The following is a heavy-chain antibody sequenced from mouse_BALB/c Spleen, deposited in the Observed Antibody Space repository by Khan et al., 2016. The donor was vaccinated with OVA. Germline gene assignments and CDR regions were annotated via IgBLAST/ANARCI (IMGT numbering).Heavy chain of an antibody. J-gene: IGHJ2*01. CDR1: GYTFSGYW. Sequence: VQLQQSGAKLMKPGASVKISCKATGYTFSGYWLEWVKQRPGHGLEWIGEILPGSGSRNYNEKFKGKATFTADISSKTTYMQLSSLTSEDSAVYYCARVNYGSRDYFDYGGQGTTLTVSS. CDR3: ARVNYGSRDYFDY. D-gene: IGHD1-1*01. V-gene: IGHV1-9*01. CDR2: ILPGSGSR.